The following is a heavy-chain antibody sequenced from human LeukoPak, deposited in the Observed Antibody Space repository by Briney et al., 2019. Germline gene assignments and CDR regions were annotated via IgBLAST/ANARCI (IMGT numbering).Heavy chain of an antibody. D-gene: IGHD5-18*01. V-gene: IGHV3-21*01. CDR1: GFTFSSYS. J-gene: IGHJ5*02. CDR2: ITSSSGYV. CDR3: AREFKSGYGMWA. Sequence: PGGSLGLSCTASGFTFSSYSMNWVRQAPGKGLEWVSSITSSSGYVYYADSVKGRFTISRDNAENSLHLQMNSLRADDTAVYYCAREFKSGYGMWAWGQGTLVTVSS.